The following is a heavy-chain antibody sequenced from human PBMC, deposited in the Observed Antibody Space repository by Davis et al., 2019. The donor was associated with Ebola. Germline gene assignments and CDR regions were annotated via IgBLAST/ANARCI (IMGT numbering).Heavy chain of an antibody. Sequence: SETLSLTCTVSAGSISTSNYYWDWTRQSPGAGLEWIGSISYSRRSGRISYNPSFQRRVPISVDTPKNQFSLNLRSVTAADTAVFYCARRSSSESFGLHGMDVWGQGTTVTVSS. CDR3: ARRSSSESFGLHGMDV. CDR2: ISYSRRSGRI. J-gene: IGHJ6*02. CDR1: AGSISTSNYY. D-gene: IGHD6-25*01. V-gene: IGHV4-39*01.